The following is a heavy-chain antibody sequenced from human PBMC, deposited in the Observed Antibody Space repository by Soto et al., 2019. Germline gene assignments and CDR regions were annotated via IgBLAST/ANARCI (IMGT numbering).Heavy chain of an antibody. J-gene: IGHJ4*02. CDR1: GGTFSSYA. CDR2: LIPNFGTA. V-gene: IGHV1-69*01. Sequence: QVQLVQSGAEVKKPGSSVKVSCKASGGTFSSYAISWVRQAPGQGLEWMGGLIPNFGTANYAQKFQGRVTITADESTSTAFIELSSLRSEGKAVYYCALEISSENYYFDYWGQGTLVTVSS. D-gene: IGHD3-16*02. CDR3: ALEISSENYYFDY.